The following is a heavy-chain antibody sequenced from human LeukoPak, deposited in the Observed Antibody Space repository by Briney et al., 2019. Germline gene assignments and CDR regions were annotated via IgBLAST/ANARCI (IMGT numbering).Heavy chain of an antibody. V-gene: IGHV1-8*01. CDR3: ARGAPGSYCSGGSCPYFDY. CDR1: GYTFTSYD. Sequence: ASVKVSCKASGYTFTSYDINWVRQATGQGLEWMGWMNPNSGNTGYAQKFQGRVTMTRNTSISTAYMELSSLGSEDTAVYYCARGAPGSYCSGGSCPYFDYWGQGTLVAVSS. J-gene: IGHJ4*02. CDR2: MNPNSGNT. D-gene: IGHD2-15*01.